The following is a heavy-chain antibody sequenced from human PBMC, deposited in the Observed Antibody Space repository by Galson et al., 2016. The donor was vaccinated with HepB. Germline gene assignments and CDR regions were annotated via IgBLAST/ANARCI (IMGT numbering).Heavy chain of an antibody. V-gene: IGHV3-53*01. CDR2: IFSGDAT. J-gene: IGHJ3*02. CDR3: EGYSDPFDI. CDR1: GFSVSGKY. Sequence: SLRLSCAASGFSVSGKYMSWARQAPGKGLEWVSAIFSGDATYYRDSVKGRFTISRDNSKNTLYLQMNNLRAEDTAVYYCEGYSDPFDIWGQGTMVTVSS. D-gene: IGHD3-22*01.